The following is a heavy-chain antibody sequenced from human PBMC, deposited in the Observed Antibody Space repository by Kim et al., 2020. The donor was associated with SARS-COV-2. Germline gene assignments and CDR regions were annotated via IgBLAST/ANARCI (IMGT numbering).Heavy chain of an antibody. Sequence: SETLSLTCTISGGSITHFHWTWIRQSPERGLEWIGYVFDSETTNYNPSLQSRVSMSIDTSKKQVSLNLRSVTAADTAVYYCARGRDGYNYDFDYWGQGILVTVSS. CDR2: VFDSETT. CDR1: GGSITHFH. D-gene: IGHD2-21*01. CDR3: ARGRDGYNYDFDY. V-gene: IGHV4-59*13. J-gene: IGHJ4*02.